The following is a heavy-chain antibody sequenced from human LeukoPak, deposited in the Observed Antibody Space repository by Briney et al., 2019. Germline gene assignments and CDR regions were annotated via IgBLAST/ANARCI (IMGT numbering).Heavy chain of an antibody. CDR2: IYYTGST. D-gene: IGHD6-6*01. CDR3: ARGYSSSSVYFQH. J-gene: IGHJ1*01. CDR1: GGSISNYY. V-gene: IGHV4-59*01. Sequence: SETLSLTCSVSGGSISNYYWNWTRQPPGKGLEWIGHIYYTGSTNYNPSLKSRVTISLDTSKNQFSLKLNSVTAADTAVYYCARGYSSSSVYFQHWGQGTLVSVSS.